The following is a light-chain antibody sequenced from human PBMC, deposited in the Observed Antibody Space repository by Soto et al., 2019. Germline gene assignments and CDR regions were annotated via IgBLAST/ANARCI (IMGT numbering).Light chain of an antibody. CDR3: NSFRVSHLYV. Sequence: QSVLTQPPSASGSPGQSVTISCTGTKNDIGGYNAVSWYQHHPGKAPKLIIYEVTHRPSGVSDRFSASKSGNTASLTISGLQAEDEADYYCNSFRVSHLYVFGTGTKVTVL. CDR1: KNDIGGYNA. V-gene: IGLV2-8*01. J-gene: IGLJ1*01. CDR2: EVT.